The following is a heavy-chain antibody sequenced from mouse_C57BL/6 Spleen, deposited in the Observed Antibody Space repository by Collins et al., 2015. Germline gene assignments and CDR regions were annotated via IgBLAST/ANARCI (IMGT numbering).Heavy chain of an antibody. CDR1: GFDFSRYW. V-gene: IGHV4-1*02. J-gene: IGHJ3*01. CDR3: ARQGYYGSSAY. Sequence: EVKLLESGGGLVQPGGSLKLSCAASGFDFSRYWMSWVRQAPGKGLEWIGEINPDSSTINYTPSLKDKLIISRDNAKNTLYLQMSKVRSEDTALYYCARQGYYGSSAYWGQGTLVTVSA. CDR2: INPDSSTI. D-gene: IGHD1-1*01.